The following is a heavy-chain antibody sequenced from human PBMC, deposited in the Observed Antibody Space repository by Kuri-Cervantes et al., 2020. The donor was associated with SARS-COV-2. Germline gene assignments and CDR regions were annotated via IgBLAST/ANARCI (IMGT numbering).Heavy chain of an antibody. D-gene: IGHD6-25*01. CDR3: ARDRVAAHYYYGMDV. V-gene: IGHV1-58*01. Sequence: SVKVSCKASGFTFTSSAVQWVRQARGQRLEWIGWIVVGSGNTNYAQKFQERVTITRDMSTGTAYMELSSLRSEDTAVYYCARDRVAAHYYYGMDVWGQGTTVTVSS. CDR1: GFTFTSSA. CDR2: IVVGSGNT. J-gene: IGHJ6*02.